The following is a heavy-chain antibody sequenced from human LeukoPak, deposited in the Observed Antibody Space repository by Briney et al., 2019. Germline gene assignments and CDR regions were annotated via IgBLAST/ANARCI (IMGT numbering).Heavy chain of an antibody. CDR2: IYPGDSDT. Sequence: GESLKISCKGSGYSFTSYWTGWVRQMPGKGLEWMGIIYPGDSDTRYSPSFQGQVTISADKSISTAYLQWSSLKASDTAMYYCARLPDGRDGYNLVDYWGQGTLVTVSS. D-gene: IGHD5-24*01. CDR3: ARLPDGRDGYNLVDY. J-gene: IGHJ4*02. V-gene: IGHV5-51*01. CDR1: GYSFTSYW.